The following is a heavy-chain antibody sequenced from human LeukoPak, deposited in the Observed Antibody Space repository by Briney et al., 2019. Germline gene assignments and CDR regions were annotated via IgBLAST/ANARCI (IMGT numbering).Heavy chain of an antibody. V-gene: IGHV3-23*01. J-gene: IGHJ4*02. CDR1: GFAFSSYA. Sequence: GGSLRLSCAASGFAFSSYAMRWVRQAPGKGLEWVSAISGSGGSTYYADSVKGRFTISRDNSKNTLYLQMNSLRAEDTAVDSCAKDSEGGARPGGGFDYWGQGTLVTVSS. D-gene: IGHD6-6*01. CDR2: ISGSGGST. CDR3: AKDSEGGARPGGGFDY.